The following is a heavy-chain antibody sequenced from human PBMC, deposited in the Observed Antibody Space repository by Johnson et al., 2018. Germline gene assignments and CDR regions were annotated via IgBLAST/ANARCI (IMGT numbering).Heavy chain of an antibody. D-gene: IGHD4-23*01. V-gene: IGHV3-23*04. J-gene: IGHJ3*02. CDR1: GFTFSSYV. Sequence: VQLVESGGGLVQPGGSLRLSCAASGFTFSSYVMSWVRQAPGKGLEWVSTISGSDASTYYADSVNGRFTISRDMSKNTLFLQMNRLRAEDTALYYCARKTTVVTPDAFDIWGQGTMVTGSS. CDR2: ISGSDAST. CDR3: ARKTTVVTPDAFDI.